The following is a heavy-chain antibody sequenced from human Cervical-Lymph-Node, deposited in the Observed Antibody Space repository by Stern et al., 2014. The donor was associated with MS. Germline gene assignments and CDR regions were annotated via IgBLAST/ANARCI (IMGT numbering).Heavy chain of an antibody. Sequence: QVQLVQSGAEVKKPGSSVKVSCKASGGTFSSYTISWVRQAPGQGLEWMGRIIPILGIANYAQKFQGRVTITADKSMSTAYMELSSLRSEDTAVYYCARANTYYYDSSGSDAFDIWGQGTMVTVSP. V-gene: IGHV1-69*04. CDR2: IIPILGIA. J-gene: IGHJ3*02. D-gene: IGHD3-22*01. CDR3: ARANTYYYDSSGSDAFDI. CDR1: GGTFSSYT.